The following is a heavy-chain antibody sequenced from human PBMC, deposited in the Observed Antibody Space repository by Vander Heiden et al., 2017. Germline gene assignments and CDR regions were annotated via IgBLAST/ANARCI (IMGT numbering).Heavy chain of an antibody. CDR3: AKDLGTSEDDAFDI. V-gene: IGHV3-23*01. CDR2: ISGSGGST. J-gene: IGHJ3*02. CDR1: GFTSGSYS. D-gene: IGHD7-27*01. Sequence: EVQLLESGGGLVQPGGCRRLSCAASGFTSGSYSMSWVPQAPGRGLEWVSAISGSGGSTYYADSVKGRFTISRDNSKNTLYLQMNSLRAEDTAVYYCAKDLGTSEDDAFDIWGQGTMVTVSS.